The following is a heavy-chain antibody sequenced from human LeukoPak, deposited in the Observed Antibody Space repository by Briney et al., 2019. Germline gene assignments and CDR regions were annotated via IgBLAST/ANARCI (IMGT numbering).Heavy chain of an antibody. V-gene: IGHV3-23*01. CDR1: GFTFSSHA. CDR3: AKDKDYGIGDY. J-gene: IGHJ4*02. D-gene: IGHD4-17*01. CDR2: ISGSGGST. Sequence: GGSLRLSCAASGFTFSSHAMSWVRQAPGEGLEWVSAISGSGGSTYYADSVKGRFTISRDNSKNTLYLQMNSLRAEDTAVYYCAKDKDYGIGDYWGQGTLVTVSS.